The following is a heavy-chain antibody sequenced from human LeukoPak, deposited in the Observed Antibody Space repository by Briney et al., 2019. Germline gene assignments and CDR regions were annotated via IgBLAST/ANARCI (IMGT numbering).Heavy chain of an antibody. CDR1: GFTFSTYG. D-gene: IGHD5/OR15-5a*01. CDR3: ARVIEGLPFYMDV. V-gene: IGHV3-20*04. Sequence: TGGSLRLSCAASGFTFSTYGMHWVRQAPGKGLEWVSGINWNGGSTGYADSVKGRFTISRDNAKNSLYLQMNSLRAEDTALYYCARVIEGLPFYMDVWGKGTTVTVSS. CDR2: INWNGGST. J-gene: IGHJ6*03.